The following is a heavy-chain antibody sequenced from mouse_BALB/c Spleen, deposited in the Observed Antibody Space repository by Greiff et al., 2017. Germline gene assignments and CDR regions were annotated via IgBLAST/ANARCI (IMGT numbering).Heavy chain of an antibody. J-gene: IGHJ3*01. V-gene: IGHV5-6-5*01. Sequence: EVKVVESGGGLVKPGGSLKLSCAASGFTFSSYAMSWVRQTPEKRLEWVASISSGGSTYYPDSVKGRFTISRDNARNILYLQMSSLRSEDTAMYYCARENYGNYGFAYWGQGTLVTVSA. CDR1: GFTFSSYA. D-gene: IGHD2-1*01. CDR2: ISSGGST. CDR3: ARENYGNYGFAY.